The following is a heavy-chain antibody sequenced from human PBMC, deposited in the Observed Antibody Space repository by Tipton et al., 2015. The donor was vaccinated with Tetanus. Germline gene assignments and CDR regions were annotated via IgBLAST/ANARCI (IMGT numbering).Heavy chain of an antibody. CDR3: ARENGGYDYYYYYGMDV. Sequence: SLRLSCATSGFTFSSHAMNWVRQAPGKGLEWVSSISSSSSYIYYADSVKGRFTISRDNAKNSLYLQMNSLRAEDTAVYYCARENGGYDYYYYYGMDVWGQGTTVTVSS. CDR1: GFTFSSHA. CDR2: ISSSSSYI. D-gene: IGHD5-12*01. V-gene: IGHV3-21*01. J-gene: IGHJ6*02.